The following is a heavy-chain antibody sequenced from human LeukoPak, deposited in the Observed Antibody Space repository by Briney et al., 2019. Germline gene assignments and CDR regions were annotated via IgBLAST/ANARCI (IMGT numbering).Heavy chain of an antibody. CDR1: GGSMSSYY. CDR2: IYYSGST. CDR3: ARMGCSTSCYDYYYGMDV. D-gene: IGHD2-2*01. V-gene: IGHV4-59*08. J-gene: IGHJ6*02. Sequence: SETLSLTCTVSGGSMSSYYWSWIRQPPGKGLEWIGYIYYSGSTNYNPSLKSRVTISVDTSKNQFSLKLSSVTAADTAVYYCARMGCSTSCYDYYYGMDVWGQGTTVTVSS.